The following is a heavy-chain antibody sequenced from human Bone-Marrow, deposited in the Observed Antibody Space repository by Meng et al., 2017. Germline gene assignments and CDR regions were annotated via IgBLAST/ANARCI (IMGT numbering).Heavy chain of an antibody. J-gene: IGHJ4*02. CDR1: GYNFPDYG. Sequence: QGQAVKSGVEVKKPGASVKASCKPSGYNFPDYGLHWVRRAPGQGLEWMGRIDPKSGDTHYAQRFQGRVTMTGDTSISTAYMELSGLRSDDTAMYYCARDEDISAAGKLFGDYWGQGTLVTVSS. CDR2: IDPKSGDT. CDR3: ARDEDISAAGKLFGDY. D-gene: IGHD6-13*01. V-gene: IGHV1-2*06.